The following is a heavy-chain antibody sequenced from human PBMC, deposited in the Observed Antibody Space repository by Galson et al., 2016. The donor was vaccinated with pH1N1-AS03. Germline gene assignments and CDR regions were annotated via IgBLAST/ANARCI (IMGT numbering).Heavy chain of an antibody. J-gene: IGHJ6*03. CDR3: AKGGLELVIAFEWAHYYMDV. D-gene: IGHD2-21*01. CDR2: ISGSGGNT. Sequence: SLRLSCAASGFTFSSYAMSWVRQAPGKGLEWVSGISGSGGNTYYADSVQGRFTISKDNSENTLYLEMNSLRAEDTALYYCAKGGLELVIAFEWAHYYMDVWGKGTTVTVSS. V-gene: IGHV3-23*01. CDR1: GFTFSSYA.